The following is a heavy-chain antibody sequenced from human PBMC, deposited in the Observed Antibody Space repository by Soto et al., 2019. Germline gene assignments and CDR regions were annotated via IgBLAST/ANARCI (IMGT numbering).Heavy chain of an antibody. V-gene: IGHV4-30-4*08. Sequence: SETLSLTCTVSGGSISSGAYYWSWIRQHPGRGLEWIGYIYYSGSTYYNPSLKSRVTTSVDTSKNQFSLKLSSVTAADTAVYYCASLYCSGGSCYSFYYYGMDVWGQGTTVTVSS. J-gene: IGHJ6*02. CDR3: ASLYCSGGSCYSFYYYGMDV. CDR1: GGSISSGAYY. CDR2: IYYSGST. D-gene: IGHD2-15*01.